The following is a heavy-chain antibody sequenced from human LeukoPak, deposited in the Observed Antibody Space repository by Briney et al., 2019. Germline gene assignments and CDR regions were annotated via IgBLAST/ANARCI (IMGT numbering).Heavy chain of an antibody. CDR3: ARGVVFIY. Sequence: PSETLSLTCAVYGGSFSGYYWSWIRQPPGKGLEWIGEINHSGSTNYNPSLKSRVTISVDTSKNQFSLKLSSVTAADTAVYYCARGVVFIYWGQGTLVTVSS. J-gene: IGHJ4*02. V-gene: IGHV4-34*01. CDR2: INHSGST. D-gene: IGHD2-15*01. CDR1: GGSFSGYY.